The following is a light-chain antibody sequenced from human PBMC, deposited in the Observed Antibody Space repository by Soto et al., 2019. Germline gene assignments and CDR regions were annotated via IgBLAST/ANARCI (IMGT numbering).Light chain of an antibody. CDR1: QSVNSNY. V-gene: IGKV3-20*01. J-gene: IGKJ4*01. CDR3: QQSYSTLPLT. CDR2: GAS. Sequence: EIVLTQSPGTLSLSPGERATLSCRAIQSVNSNYLAWYQQKPGQAPRVLIYGASKRATGIPDRFSGSGSGTDFTLTISSLQPEDFATYYCQQSYSTLPLTFGGGTKVDI.